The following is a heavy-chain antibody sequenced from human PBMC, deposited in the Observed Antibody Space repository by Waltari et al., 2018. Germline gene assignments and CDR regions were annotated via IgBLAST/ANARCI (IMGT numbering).Heavy chain of an antibody. V-gene: IGHV3-23*01. CDR3: AKGAYSSSWYYFDY. CDR1: GFTFSSYA. CDR2: SSGRGGST. J-gene: IGHJ4*02. D-gene: IGHD6-13*01. Sequence: EVQLLESGGGLVQPGGSLRLSCAASGFTFSSYAMSWVRQAPGKGMGWVSASSGRGGSTYYADSVKGRFTISRDNSKNTLYLQMNSLRAEDTAVYYCAKGAYSSSWYYFDYWGQGTLVTVSS.